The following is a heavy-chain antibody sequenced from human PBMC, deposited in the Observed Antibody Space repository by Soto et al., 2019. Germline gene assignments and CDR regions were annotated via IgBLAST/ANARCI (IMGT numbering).Heavy chain of an antibody. CDR1: GFTFDDYA. J-gene: IGHJ6*02. D-gene: IGHD6-19*01. CDR3: AKGMGLDPGYYGMDV. Sequence: EVQLVESGGGLVQPGRSLRLSCAASGFTFDDYAMHWVRQAPGKGLEWVSGISWNSGSIGYADSVKGRFTISRDNAKNSLYLQMNSLRAEDTALYYCAKGMGLDPGYYGMDVWGQGTTVTVSS. CDR2: ISWNSGSI. V-gene: IGHV3-9*01.